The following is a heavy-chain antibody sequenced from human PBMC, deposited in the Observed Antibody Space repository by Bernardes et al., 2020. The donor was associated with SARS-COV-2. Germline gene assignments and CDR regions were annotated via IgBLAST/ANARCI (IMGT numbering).Heavy chain of an antibody. J-gene: IGHJ6*02. Sequence: SETLSLTCTVSGGSISGVGYYWSWLRQPAGKGLEWIGRIYSAGNTNYSPSLKSRVTISVDTSKNQFFLDLSSVTAADTAVYYCARVGYFDSGARNGMDVWGQGTTVTVSS. CDR1: GGSISGVGYY. CDR3: ARVGYFDSGARNGMDV. CDR2: IYSAGNT. V-gene: IGHV4-61*02. D-gene: IGHD3-22*01.